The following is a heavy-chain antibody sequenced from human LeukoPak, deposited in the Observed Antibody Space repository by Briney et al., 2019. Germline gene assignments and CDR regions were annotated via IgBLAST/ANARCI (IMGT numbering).Heavy chain of an antibody. CDR1: GYSFTSYW. Sequence: GESLKISCKGSGYSFTSYWIGWVRQMPGKGLEWMGITYPGDSDTRYSPSFQGQVTISADKSINTAYLQWSSLQASDTAIYYCVRQRPFYSGPFFDFWGQGILVTVSS. J-gene: IGHJ4*02. V-gene: IGHV5-51*01. CDR3: VRQRPFYSGPFFDF. D-gene: IGHD2-15*01. CDR2: TYPGDSDT.